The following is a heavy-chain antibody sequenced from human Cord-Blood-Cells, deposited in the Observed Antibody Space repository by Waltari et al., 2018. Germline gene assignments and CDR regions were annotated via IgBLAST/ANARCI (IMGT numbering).Heavy chain of an antibody. J-gene: IGHJ4*02. CDR2: ISGSGGST. Sequence: EVQLLESGGGLVQPGGSLSLSCAASRFTFSSYAMSWVCQAPGKGLEGVSAISGSGGSTYYADSVKGRFTISRDNSKNTLYLQMNSLRAEDTAVYYCAKGKDWLFDYWGQGTLVTVSS. V-gene: IGHV3-23*01. CDR3: AKGKDWLFDY. CDR1: RFTFSSYA. D-gene: IGHD3-9*01.